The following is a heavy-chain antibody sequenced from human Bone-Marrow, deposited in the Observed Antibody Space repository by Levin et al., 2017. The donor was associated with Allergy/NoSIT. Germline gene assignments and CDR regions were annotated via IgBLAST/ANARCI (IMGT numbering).Heavy chain of an antibody. D-gene: IGHD1-26*01. CDR2: VFWNDDK. J-gene: IGHJ4*02. CDR1: GFSLSTGGVG. Sequence: QTLSLTCTFSGFSLSTGGVGVGWIRQPPGKALEWLVLVFWNDDKRYSPSLRSRLSITKDTSKNQVVLTMTNMDPVDTGTYYCVLHDSGSYSRFDYWGQGILVTVSS. CDR3: VLHDSGSYSRFDY. V-gene: IGHV2-5*04.